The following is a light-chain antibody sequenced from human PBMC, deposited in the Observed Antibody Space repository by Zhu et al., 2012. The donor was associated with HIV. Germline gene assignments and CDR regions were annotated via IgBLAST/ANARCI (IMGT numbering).Light chain of an antibody. Sequence: IVLTQSPATLSLSPGERATLSCGASQSVRSFLAWYQQKPGQAPRLLIYDTSKRATGIPARFSGSGSGTDFTLTISRLEPEDFAVYYCQQYGSSPRTFGQGTKVEIK. V-gene: IGKV3D-20*01. CDR3: QQYGSSPRT. J-gene: IGKJ1*01. CDR1: QSVRSF. CDR2: DTS.